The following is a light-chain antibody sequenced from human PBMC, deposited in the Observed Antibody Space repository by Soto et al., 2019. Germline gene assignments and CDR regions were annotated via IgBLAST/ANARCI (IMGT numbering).Light chain of an antibody. V-gene: IGKV3-20*01. CDR3: QHRGWT. J-gene: IGKJ1*01. CDR1: QSVSSSY. Sequence: EIVLTQSPGTLSLSPGERATLSCRASQSVSSSYLAWYQQKPGQAPRLLIYGASSRATGIPDRFSGSGSGTDFTLTISRLEPEDFAVYYCQHRGWTFGQGTKVEIK. CDR2: GAS.